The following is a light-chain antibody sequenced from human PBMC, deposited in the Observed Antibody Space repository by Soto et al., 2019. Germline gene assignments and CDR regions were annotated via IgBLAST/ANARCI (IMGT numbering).Light chain of an antibody. V-gene: IGLV2-8*01. CDR1: SSDVGDYDY. J-gene: IGLJ2*01. CDR2: EVS. CDR3: SSYGGFNNVL. Sequence: QSALTQPPSASGSPGQSVTISCTGTSSDVGDYDYVSWYQQHPGKAPKLMIYEVSKRPSGVPDRFSGSKSGNTASLTVSGLQIEDEADYYCSSYGGFNNVLFGGGTQLTVL.